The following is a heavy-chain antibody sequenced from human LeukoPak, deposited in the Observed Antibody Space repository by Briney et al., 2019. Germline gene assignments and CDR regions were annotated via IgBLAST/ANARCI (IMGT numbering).Heavy chain of an antibody. D-gene: IGHD6-6*01. CDR1: GGSISSYY. V-gene: IGHV4-4*09. Sequence: PSETLSLTCTVSGGSISSYYWSWIRQPPGKGLDWIGYIYTSGSTNYNPSLKSRVTISVDTSKNQFSLKLSSVTAADTAVYYCARHKRHGREQLAYYYMDVWGKGTTVTVSS. CDR3: ARHKRHGREQLAYYYMDV. J-gene: IGHJ6*03. CDR2: IYTSGST.